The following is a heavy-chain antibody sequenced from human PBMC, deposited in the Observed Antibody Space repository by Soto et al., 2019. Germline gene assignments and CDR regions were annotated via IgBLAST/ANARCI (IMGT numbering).Heavy chain of an antibody. CDR2: ISYNGRNK. V-gene: IGHV3-30*04. J-gene: IGHJ4*02. D-gene: IGHD3-16*01. CDR3: ARQAKIGDRSQFYFDS. Sequence: QVQLVESGGDVVQPGRSLRLSCEASGFTFSFYAMHWVRQAPGKGLEWVAVISYNGRNKHYVDSVKGRFTISRDNSQDTLYLQMDSLRPDYTAVYYCARQAKIGDRSQFYFDSWGQGTLVTVSS. CDR1: GFTFSFYA.